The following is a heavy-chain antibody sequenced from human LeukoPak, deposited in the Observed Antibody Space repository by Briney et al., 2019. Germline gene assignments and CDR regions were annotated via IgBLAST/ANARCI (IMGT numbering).Heavy chain of an antibody. CDR1: GFTVSSNY. Sequence: GGSLRLSCAASGFTVSSNYMSWVRQAPGKGLEWVSLIYSCGTTHYADSVKGRFTISRDNSKNTLYLQMNSLRAEDTAVYYCARAAGYGDPFNYWGNRTMVTVSS. J-gene: IGHJ4*01. D-gene: IGHD4-17*01. CDR3: ARAAGYGDPFNY. CDR2: IYSCGTT. V-gene: IGHV3-53*01.